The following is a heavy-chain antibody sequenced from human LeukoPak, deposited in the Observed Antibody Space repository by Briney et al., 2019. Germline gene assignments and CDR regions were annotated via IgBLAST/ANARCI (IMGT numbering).Heavy chain of an antibody. V-gene: IGHV3-64*02. CDR1: GFTFSDYS. CDR3: TRVVGYGHFDY. Sequence: GGSLRLSCTASGFTFSDYSMHWVRQAPGKGLEYVSAINPNGGDTYYADSVKGRFTISRDNSKNTLYLQMGSLGADDMVMYYCTRVVGYGHFDYWGQGTLVTVSS. D-gene: IGHD1-26*01. CDR2: INPNGGDT. J-gene: IGHJ4*02.